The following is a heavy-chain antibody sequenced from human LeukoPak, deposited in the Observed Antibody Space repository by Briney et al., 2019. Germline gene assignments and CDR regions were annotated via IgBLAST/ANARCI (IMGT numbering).Heavy chain of an antibody. CDR1: GYTLTELS. Sequence: ASVRVSFKVSGYTLTELSMHWVRQAPGKGLEWMGGFDPEDGETIYTQKFQGRVTMTEDTSTDTAYMELSSLRSEDTAVYYCATVSQGYWGQGTLVTVSS. CDR2: FDPEDGET. V-gene: IGHV1-24*01. D-gene: IGHD5/OR15-5a*01. J-gene: IGHJ4*02. CDR3: ATVSQGY.